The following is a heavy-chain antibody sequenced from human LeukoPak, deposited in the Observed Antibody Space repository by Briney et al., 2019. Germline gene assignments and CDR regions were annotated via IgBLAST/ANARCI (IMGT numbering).Heavy chain of an antibody. D-gene: IGHD2-2*01. CDR2: VYYSEST. CDR3: ARNASSLGAGAFDI. J-gene: IGHJ3*02. V-gene: IGHV4-39*01. CDR1: GGSISSSSLY. Sequence: ASETLSLTCTVSGGSISSSSLYWDWIRQPPGKGLEWIGAVYYSESTYYNPSLKSRVTISVDTSKNQFTLKLSSVTAADTAVYYCARNASSLGAGAFDIWGQGTMVTVSS.